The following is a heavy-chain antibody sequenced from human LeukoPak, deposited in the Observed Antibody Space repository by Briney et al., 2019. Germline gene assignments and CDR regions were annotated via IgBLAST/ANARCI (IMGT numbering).Heavy chain of an antibody. V-gene: IGHV4-31*03. CDR3: ARVVFLVTTMVRGVIYFDP. D-gene: IGHD3-10*01. CDR1: GGSISSGGYS. CDR2: IYYSGST. J-gene: IGHJ5*02. Sequence: PSQTLSLTCTVSGGSISSGGYSWSRIRQHPGKGLEWIGYIYYSGSTYYNPSLKSRVTISVDTSKNQFSLKLSSVTAADTAVYYCARVVFLVTTMVRGVIYFDPWGQGTLVTVSS.